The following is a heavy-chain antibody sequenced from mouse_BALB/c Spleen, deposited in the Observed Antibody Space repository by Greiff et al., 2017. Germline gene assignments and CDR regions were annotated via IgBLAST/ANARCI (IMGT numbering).Heavy chain of an antibody. Sequence: QVQLKQPGAELVKPGASVKLSCKASGYTFTSYWMHWVKQRPGQGLEWIGAIYPGDGDTRYTQKFKGKATLTADKSSSTAYMQLSSLASEDSAVYYCARGDYGFDYWGQGTTLTVSS. CDR2: IYPGDGDT. CDR1: GYTFTSYW. V-gene: IGHV1-87*01. J-gene: IGHJ2*01. CDR3: ARGDYGFDY. D-gene: IGHD2-4*01.